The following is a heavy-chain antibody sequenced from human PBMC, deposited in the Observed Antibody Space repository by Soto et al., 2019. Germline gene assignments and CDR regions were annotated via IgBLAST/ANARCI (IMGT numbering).Heavy chain of an antibody. CDR2: ISGSGGST. Sequence: RGALGRSRAAPGFTFCSFANGGGRQAPGKGLEWVSAISGSGGSTYYADSVKGRFTISRDNSKNTLYLQMNSLRAEDTAVYYCAKFQTTDDAFDIWGQGTMVIVSS. CDR1: GFTFCSFA. D-gene: IGHD4-17*01. CDR3: AKFQTTDDAFDI. J-gene: IGHJ3*02. V-gene: IGHV3-23*01.